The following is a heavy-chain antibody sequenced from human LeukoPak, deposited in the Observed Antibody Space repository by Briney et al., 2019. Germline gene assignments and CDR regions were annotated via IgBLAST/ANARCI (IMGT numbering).Heavy chain of an antibody. Sequence: ASVKVSCKASGYTFTSYYMHWVRQAPGQGLEWMGIINPSGGSTSYAQKFQGRATMTRDTSTSTVYMELSSLRSEDTAVYYCARGGYCSGGSRPTAYWGQGTLVTVSS. D-gene: IGHD2-15*01. CDR2: INPSGGST. V-gene: IGHV1-46*01. CDR1: GYTFTSYY. J-gene: IGHJ4*02. CDR3: ARGGYCSGGSRPTAY.